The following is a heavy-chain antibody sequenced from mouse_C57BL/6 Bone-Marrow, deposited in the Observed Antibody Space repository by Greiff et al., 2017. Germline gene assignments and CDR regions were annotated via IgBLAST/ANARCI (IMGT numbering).Heavy chain of an antibody. D-gene: IGHD1-1*01. CDR2: ISSGSSTI. CDR3: AVYYYGSRRYFDV. CDR1: GFTFSDYG. J-gene: IGHJ1*03. Sequence: EVQGVESGGGLVKPGGSLKLSCAASGFTFSDYGMHWVRQAPEKGLEWVAYISSGSSTIYYADTVKGRSTISRDNAKNTLFLQMTSLRSEDTAMYYCAVYYYGSRRYFDVWGTGTAVTVSS. V-gene: IGHV5-17*01.